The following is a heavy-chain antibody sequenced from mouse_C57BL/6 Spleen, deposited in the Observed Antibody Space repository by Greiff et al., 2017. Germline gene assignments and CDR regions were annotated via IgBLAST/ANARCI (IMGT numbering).Heavy chain of an antibody. J-gene: IGHJ2*01. D-gene: IGHD2-1*01. V-gene: IGHV1-69*01. CDR3: ARGGNYTSFDY. Sequence: QVQLQQPGAELVMPGASVKLSCKASGYTFTSYWMHWVKQRPGQGLEWIGEIDPSDSYTNYNQKFKGKSTLTVDKSSSTAYMQLSSQTSEDSAVYYCARGGNYTSFDYWGQGTTLTVSS. CDR1: GYTFTSYW. CDR2: IDPSDSYT.